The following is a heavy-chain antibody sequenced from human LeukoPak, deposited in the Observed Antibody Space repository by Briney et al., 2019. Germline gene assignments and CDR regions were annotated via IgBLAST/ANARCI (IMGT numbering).Heavy chain of an antibody. D-gene: IGHD3-22*01. Sequence: PGGSLRLSCAASEFTISSYAMSWVRQAPGKGLEWSSAISGSGGSTYYADSVKGRFTISRDNSKNTLYLQMNSLRAEDTAVYYCAKAGDSSGYYYDYWGQATLVTVSS. V-gene: IGHV3-23*01. CDR2: ISGSGGST. CDR3: AKAGDSSGYYYDY. CDR1: EFTISSYA. J-gene: IGHJ4*02.